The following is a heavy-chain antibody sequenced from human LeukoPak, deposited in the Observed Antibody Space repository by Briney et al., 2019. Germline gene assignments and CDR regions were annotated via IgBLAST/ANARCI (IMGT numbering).Heavy chain of an antibody. V-gene: IGHV3-66*01. J-gene: IGHJ5*02. CDR1: GFTFSSNY. Sequence: GGSLRLSCAASGFTFSSNYMSWVRQAPGKGLEWVSVIYSGGSTYYADSVKGRFTISRDNSKNTLYLQMNSLRAEDTAVYYCARGHCSGGSCYPNWFDPWGQGTLVTVSS. CDR2: IYSGGST. D-gene: IGHD2-15*01. CDR3: ARGHCSGGSCYPNWFDP.